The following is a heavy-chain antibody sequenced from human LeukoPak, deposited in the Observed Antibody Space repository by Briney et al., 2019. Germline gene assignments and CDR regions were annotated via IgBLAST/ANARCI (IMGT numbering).Heavy chain of an antibody. D-gene: IGHD5-18*01. J-gene: IGHJ4*02. CDR2: IYYSGRT. V-gene: IGHV4-59*01. Sequence: SETLSLTCTVSGGSINSYYWTWIRQPPGKGLEWIGYIYYSGRTNYNPSLKSRVTISVDTSKTQFSLTLSSVTAADTAVYYCARGQKYRNGYTVTELGSGYFDYWGQGTLVTVSS. CDR3: ARGQKYRNGYTVTELGSGYFDY. CDR1: GGSINSYY.